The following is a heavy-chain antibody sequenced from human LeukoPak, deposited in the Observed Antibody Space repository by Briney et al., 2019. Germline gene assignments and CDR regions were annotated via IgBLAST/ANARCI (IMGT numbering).Heavy chain of an antibody. V-gene: IGHV4-4*07. CDR1: GGSISSYY. J-gene: IGHJ3*02. Sequence: PSETLSLTCTVSGGSISSYYWSWIRQPAGKGLEWIGRIYTSGSTNYNPSLKSRVTMSVDTSKNQFSLKLSSVTAADTAVYYCARDLPTDFSGWYHMGAFDIWGQGTMVTVSS. CDR2: IYTSGST. D-gene: IGHD6-19*01. CDR3: ARDLPTDFSGWYHMGAFDI.